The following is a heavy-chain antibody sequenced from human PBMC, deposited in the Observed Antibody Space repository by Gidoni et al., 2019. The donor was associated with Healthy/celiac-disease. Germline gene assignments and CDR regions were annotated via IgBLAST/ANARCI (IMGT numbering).Heavy chain of an antibody. CDR3: AREGNLAMGAFDI. V-gene: IGHV3-33*01. D-gene: IGHD5-18*01. Sequence: QVQLVESGGGVVQPGRSLRLSCAASGFTFSSYGMHWVRQAPGKGLEWVAVIWYDGSNKYYADSVKGRFTISRDNSKNTLYLQMNSLRAEDTAVYYCAREGNLAMGAFDIWGQGTMVTVFS. CDR2: IWYDGSNK. J-gene: IGHJ3*02. CDR1: GFTFSSYG.